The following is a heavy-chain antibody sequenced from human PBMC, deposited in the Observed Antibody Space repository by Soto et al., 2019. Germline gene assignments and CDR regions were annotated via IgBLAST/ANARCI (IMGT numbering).Heavy chain of an antibody. Sequence: VQLLESGGGLVQPGGSLRLSCAASGFTFSSYAMSWVRQAPGKGLEWVSAISVSGGSTYYADSVKDGFTISRDNSKNTLYLQMKSLRAEDTAVYYCENLNSFDPWGQGTLVTVSS. CDR3: ENLNSFDP. CDR2: ISVSGGST. CDR1: GFTFSSYA. V-gene: IGHV3-23*01. J-gene: IGHJ5*02.